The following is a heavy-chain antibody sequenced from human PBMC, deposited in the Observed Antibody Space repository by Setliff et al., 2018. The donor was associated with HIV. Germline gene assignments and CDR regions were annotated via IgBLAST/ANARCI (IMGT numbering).Heavy chain of an antibody. CDR2: ISGSGATT. J-gene: IGHJ4*02. V-gene: IGHV3-23*01. CDR1: GLSFRSYA. Sequence: PGGSLRLSCAGSGLSFRSYAMSWVRQAPGKGLEWISGISGSGATTNYADSVKGRFTISRDNSKNTVFLQMNSLRVGDTAIYYCAKLPGIALVFPFDYWGQGALVTVS. CDR3: AKLPGIALVFPFDY. D-gene: IGHD6-13*01.